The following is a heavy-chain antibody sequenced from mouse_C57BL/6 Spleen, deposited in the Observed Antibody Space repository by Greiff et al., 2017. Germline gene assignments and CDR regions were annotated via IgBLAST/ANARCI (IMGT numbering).Heavy chain of an antibody. V-gene: IGHV5-6*01. J-gene: IGHJ2*01. D-gene: IGHD2-4*01. CDR2: ISSGGSYT. Sequence: DVHLVESGGDLVKPGGSLKLSCAASGFTFSSYGMSWVRQTPDKRLEWVATISSGGSYTYYPDSVKGRFTISRDNAKNTLYLQMSSLKSEDTAMYYCARDGLYDYGNFYFDYWGQGTTLTVSS. CDR1: GFTFSSYG. CDR3: ARDGLYDYGNFYFDY.